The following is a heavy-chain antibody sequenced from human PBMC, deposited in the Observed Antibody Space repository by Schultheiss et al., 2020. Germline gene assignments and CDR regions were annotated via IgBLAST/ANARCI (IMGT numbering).Heavy chain of an antibody. V-gene: IGHV4-34*01. CDR2: INHSGST. CDR1: GGSFSGYY. CDR3: ARGRALRY. J-gene: IGHJ4*02. Sequence: SETLSLTWAVYGGSFSGYYWSWIRQPPGKGLEWIGEINHSGSTNYNPSLKSRVTISVDTSKNQFSLKLSSVTAADTAVYYCARGRALRYWGQGTLVTVAS.